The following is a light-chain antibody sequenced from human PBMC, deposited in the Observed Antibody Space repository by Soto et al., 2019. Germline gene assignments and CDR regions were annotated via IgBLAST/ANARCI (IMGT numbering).Light chain of an antibody. CDR3: AAWDDSLNAL. CDR1: FSNIGDNA. CDR2: LND. J-gene: IGLJ1*01. Sequence: QSALTQPPSLSATPGQRVNISCSGSFSNIGDNAVNWYQQLPGAAPKLLIYLNDQRPSGVPDRFSGSKSGTSAFLAISGLQSEDEVDYYCAAWDDSLNALFGTGTKVTVL. V-gene: IGLV1-44*01.